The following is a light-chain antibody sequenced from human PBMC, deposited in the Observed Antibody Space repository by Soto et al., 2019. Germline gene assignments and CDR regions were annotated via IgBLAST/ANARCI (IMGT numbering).Light chain of an antibody. CDR1: QSVSSSY. V-gene: IGKV3-20*01. J-gene: IGKJ2*03. Sequence: ESVLTQSPSTLTLSPGEKATLSCRASQSVSSSYLAWYQQKPGQAPRLLIYGASTRATSIPDRFSGSRSATVFTLTISRLEPEDFAAYYCQQYRRSPLYSFGQGTRLEIK. CDR3: QQYRRSPLYS. CDR2: GAS.